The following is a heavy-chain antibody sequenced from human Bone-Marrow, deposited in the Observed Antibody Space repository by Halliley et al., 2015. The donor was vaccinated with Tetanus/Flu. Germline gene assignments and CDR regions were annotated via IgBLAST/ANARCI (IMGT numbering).Heavy chain of an antibody. CDR1: GFTVRHDY. J-gene: IGHJ4*02. CDR2: IHRDGKT. D-gene: IGHD3-10*01. V-gene: IGHV3-53*01. Sequence: QLVQSGGRLIQPGGSLRLSCAASGFTVRHDYMSWVRQAPGKGLEWVSVIHRDGKTDYAVSVKGRFTISRDNSKDTLYLQMNSLRAGGTAVYYCAGSKSMVRGVTPAGYWGQGTLVTVSS. CDR3: AGSKSMVRGVTPAGY.